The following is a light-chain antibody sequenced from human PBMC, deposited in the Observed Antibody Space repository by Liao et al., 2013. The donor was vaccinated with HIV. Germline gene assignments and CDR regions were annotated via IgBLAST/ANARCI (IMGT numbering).Light chain of an antibody. CDR3: QVWDNNFYV. Sequence: SYXLTQPPSVSVAPGKTARITCGGNNIGSKSVHWYQQKPGQAPVLVIYYDSDRPLAIPERFSGSNSGNTATLTISRVEVGDEADYYCQVWDNNFYVFGTGTKVTVL. CDR1: NIGSKS. V-gene: IGLV3-21*01. J-gene: IGLJ1*01. CDR2: YDS.